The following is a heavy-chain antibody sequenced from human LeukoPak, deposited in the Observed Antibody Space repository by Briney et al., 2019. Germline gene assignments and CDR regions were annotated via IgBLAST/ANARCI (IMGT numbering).Heavy chain of an antibody. J-gene: IGHJ4*02. CDR3: ASGGGYSYVLFDY. CDR1: GFIFSSYW. V-gene: IGHV3-74*01. CDR2: VNGVGSNT. Sequence: GGSLRLSCAASGFIFSSYWMHWVRQAPGKGLVWVSRVNGVGSNTSYADSVKGRFTTSRDNAKNTLYLQMNSLRDEDTAVYYCASGGGYSYVLFDYWGQGTLVTASS. D-gene: IGHD5-18*01.